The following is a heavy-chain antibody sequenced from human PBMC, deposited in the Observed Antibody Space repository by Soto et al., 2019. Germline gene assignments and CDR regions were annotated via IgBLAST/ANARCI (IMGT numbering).Heavy chain of an antibody. CDR3: ARFPRWNYAVCYLDV. J-gene: IGHJ6*03. CDR2: IYYSGST. CDR1: GGSISSGGYY. V-gene: IGHV4-31*03. Sequence: SETLSLTCTVSGGSISSGGYYWSWIRQHPGKGLEWIGYIYYSGSTYYNPSLKSRITILVDTSKNQFSLKLSSVTAADTAVYYCARFPRWNYAVCYLDVWGKGTTVTVSS. D-gene: IGHD1-7*01.